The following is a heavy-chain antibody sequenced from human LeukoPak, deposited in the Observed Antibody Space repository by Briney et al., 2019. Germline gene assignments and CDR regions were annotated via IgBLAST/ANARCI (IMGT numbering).Heavy chain of an antibody. CDR2: INHSGST. CDR3: AREVGAVAGIYLSGGMDFDY. CDR1: GGSFSGYY. V-gene: IGHV4-34*01. J-gene: IGHJ4*02. D-gene: IGHD6-19*01. Sequence: PSETLSLTCAVYGGSFSGYYWSWIRQPPGKGLEWIGEINHSGSTNYNPSLKSRVTISVDTSKNQFSLKLSSVTAADTAVYYCAREVGAVAGIYLSGGMDFDYWGQGTLVTVSS.